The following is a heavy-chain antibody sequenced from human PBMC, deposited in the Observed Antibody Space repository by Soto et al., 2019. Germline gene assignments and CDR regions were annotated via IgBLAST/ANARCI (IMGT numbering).Heavy chain of an antibody. D-gene: IGHD2-2*01. J-gene: IGHJ6*02. V-gene: IGHV3-30-3*01. CDR1: GFTFSSYA. CDR3: ARDLGGYCSSTSCYPPHYYYYYGMDV. CDR2: ISYDGSNK. Sequence: LRLSCAASGFTFSSYAIHWVRQAPGKGLEWVAVISYDGSNKYYADSVKGRFTISRDNSKNTLYLQMNSLRAEDTAVYYCARDLGGYCSSTSCYPPHYYYYYGMDVWGQGTTVTVSS.